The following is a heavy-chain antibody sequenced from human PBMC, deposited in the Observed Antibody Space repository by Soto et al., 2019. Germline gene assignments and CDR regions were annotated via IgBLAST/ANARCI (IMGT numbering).Heavy chain of an antibody. V-gene: IGHV3-48*01. CDR2: ISSSSSTI. CDR1: GFTFSSYS. D-gene: IGHD3-9*01. J-gene: IGHJ4*02. Sequence: GSLRLSCAASGFTFSSYSMNWVRQAPGKGLEWVSYISSSSSTIYYADSVKGRFAISRDNAKNSLYLQMNSLRAEDTAVYYCARDRRTLTGYGPIDYWGQGTLVTVSS. CDR3: ARDRRTLTGYGPIDY.